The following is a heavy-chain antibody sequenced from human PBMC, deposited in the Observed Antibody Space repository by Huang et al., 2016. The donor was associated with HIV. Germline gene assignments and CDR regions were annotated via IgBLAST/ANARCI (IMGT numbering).Heavy chain of an antibody. J-gene: IGHJ6*02. D-gene: IGHD2-21*01. CDR3: ARHEFDKTNCYHLGLDV. Sequence: HLQESGPGLVKPSETLSLTCSVSGASLDNFYWNWIRQPAGKGLERIVFFYKSGCIYYNPSLKSRATVTVDTSKSKFSLKLRSVTAADTAIYYCARHEFDKTNCYHLGLDVWGRGITVTVSS. CDR2: FYKSGCI. V-gene: IGHV4-4*07. CDR1: GASLDNFY.